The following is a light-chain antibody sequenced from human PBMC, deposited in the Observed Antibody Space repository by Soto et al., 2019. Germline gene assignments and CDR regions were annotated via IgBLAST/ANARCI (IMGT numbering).Light chain of an antibody. J-gene: IGKJ4*01. CDR2: DAS. V-gene: IGKV3-15*01. Sequence: EIVMTQSPATLSVSPGERATLSCRASQSVSSDLAWYQQKPGQAPRLLIYDASTRATEIPARFSGSGSGTEFTLTISSLQSEDFAVYYCQQYNNWPSLTFGGGTKVEIK. CDR3: QQYNNWPSLT. CDR1: QSVSSD.